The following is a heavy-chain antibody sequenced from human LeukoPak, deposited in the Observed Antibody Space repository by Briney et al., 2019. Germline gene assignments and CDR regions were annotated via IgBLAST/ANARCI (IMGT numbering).Heavy chain of an antibody. Sequence: GESLKISCKGSGYSFTSYWIGWVRQMPGKGLEWMGIIYPGDSDTRYSPSFQGQVTISADKSISTAYLQWSGLKASDTAMYYCARPREMATIFSPFDYWGQGTLVTVSS. V-gene: IGHV5-51*01. CDR2: IYPGDSDT. J-gene: IGHJ4*02. D-gene: IGHD5-24*01. CDR1: GYSFTSYW. CDR3: ARPREMATIFSPFDY.